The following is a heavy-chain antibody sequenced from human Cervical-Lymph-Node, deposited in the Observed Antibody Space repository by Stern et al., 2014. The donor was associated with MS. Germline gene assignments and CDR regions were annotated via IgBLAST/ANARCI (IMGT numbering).Heavy chain of an antibody. CDR3: AREGGGFVKLIFALDL. CDR2: IMPMFGVQ. Sequence: QVQLVQSGPEVKKSGSSVTVSCTASGGTFGDHGISWVRQVPGQGLEWVGSIMPMFGVQTHAEKFQDRVTMTADTSTNTAYLQLNSLRSDDTALYYCAREGGGFVKLIFALDLWGQGTVVTVSS. V-gene: IGHV1-69*04. J-gene: IGHJ3*01. D-gene: IGHD3-16*02. CDR1: GGTFGDHG.